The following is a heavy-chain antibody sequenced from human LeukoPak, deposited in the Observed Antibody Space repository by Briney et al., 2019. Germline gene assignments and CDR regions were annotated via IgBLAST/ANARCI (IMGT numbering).Heavy chain of an antibody. V-gene: IGHV4-61*02. CDR2: IYTSGST. D-gene: IGHD3-3*01. Sequence: PSETLSLTCTVSGGSISSGSYYWSWIRQPAGKGLEWIGRIYTSGSTNYNPSLKSRVTISVDTSKNQFSLKLSSVTAADTAVYYCARMGIIGTKEIDYWGQGTLVTVSS. CDR3: ARMGIIGTKEIDY. J-gene: IGHJ4*02. CDR1: GGSISSGSYY.